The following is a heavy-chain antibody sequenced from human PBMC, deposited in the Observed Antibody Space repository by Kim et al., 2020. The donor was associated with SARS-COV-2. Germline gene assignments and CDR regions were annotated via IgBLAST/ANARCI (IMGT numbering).Heavy chain of an antibody. CDR3: AKFPHYYGSGSHFDY. J-gene: IGHJ4*02. Sequence: SVKGRFTISRDNSKNTLYLQMNSLRAEDTAVYYCAKFPHYYGSGSHFDYWGQGTLVTVSS. D-gene: IGHD3-10*01. V-gene: IGHV3-23*01.